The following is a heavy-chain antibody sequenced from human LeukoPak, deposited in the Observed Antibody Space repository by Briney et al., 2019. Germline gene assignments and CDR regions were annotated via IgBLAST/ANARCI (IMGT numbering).Heavy chain of an antibody. V-gene: IGHV3-48*02. CDR3: ARDPDSSEVY. D-gene: IGHD3-22*01. CDR2: ISSSSSII. J-gene: IGHJ4*02. CDR1: GITFSSYS. Sequence: GGSLRLSCAASGITFSSYSMNWVRQAPGKGLEWVSYISSSSSIIYYADSVKGRFTISRDNAKNSPYLQMNSLRDEDTAVYYCARDPDSSEVYWGQGTLVTVSS.